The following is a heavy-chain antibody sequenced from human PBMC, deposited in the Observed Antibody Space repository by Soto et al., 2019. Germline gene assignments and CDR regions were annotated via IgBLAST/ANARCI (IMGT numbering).Heavy chain of an antibody. CDR3: VRFGYCNSNDCYGRIHYDYGRDV. CDR1: GVTFSTYT. CDR2: IIPGIGIA. D-gene: IGHD2-2*03. V-gene: IGHV1-69*02. J-gene: IGHJ6*02. Sequence: QVQVVQSGAEVKKPGSSVKVSCKASGVTFSTYTFNWVRQAPGQGLEWMGKIIPGIGIANYAQKFQGRVTLTADKATNTAYMELSSLRSEDTAVYYCVRFGYCNSNDCYGRIHYDYGRDVWGQGTTVTVS.